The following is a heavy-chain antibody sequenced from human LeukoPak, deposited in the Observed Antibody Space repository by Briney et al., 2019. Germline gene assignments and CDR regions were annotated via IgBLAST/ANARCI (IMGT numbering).Heavy chain of an antibody. CDR3: ARVVRMVRGQKYYYGMDV. J-gene: IGHJ6*02. CDR1: GGSISSGDYY. CDR2: IYYSGST. V-gene: IGHV4-30-4*01. D-gene: IGHD3-10*01. Sequence: SETLSLTCTVSGGSISSGDYYWSWIRQPPGKGLEWIGYIYYSGSTYYNPSLKSRVTISVDMSKNQFSLKLSSVTAADTAVYYCARVVRMVRGQKYYYGMDVWGQGTTVTVSS.